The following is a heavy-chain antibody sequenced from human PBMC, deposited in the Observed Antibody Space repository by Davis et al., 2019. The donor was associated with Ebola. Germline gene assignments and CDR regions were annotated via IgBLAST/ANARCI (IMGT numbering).Heavy chain of an antibody. Sequence: GASLKISCAASGVMSSRYWMSWVRQAPGKGLEWVANIKEDGSATNYVDSVKGRFTISRDNAKKSLYLQLNSLRADDTAMYYCARDYYENSGDGFDIWGQGTMVTVSS. CDR1: GVMSSRYW. CDR3: ARDYYENSGDGFDI. D-gene: IGHD3-22*01. CDR2: IKEDGSAT. V-gene: IGHV3-7*01. J-gene: IGHJ3*02.